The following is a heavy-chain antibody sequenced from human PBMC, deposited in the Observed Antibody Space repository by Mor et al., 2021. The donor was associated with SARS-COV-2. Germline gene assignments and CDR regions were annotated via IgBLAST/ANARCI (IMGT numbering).Heavy chain of an antibody. CDR3: ARIIAVAGTYYYYGMDV. V-gene: IGHV3-74*01. D-gene: IGHD6-19*01. Sequence: FTISRDNAKNTLYLQMNSLRAEDTAVYYCARIIAVAGTYYYYGMDVWGQGTTVTVS. J-gene: IGHJ6*02.